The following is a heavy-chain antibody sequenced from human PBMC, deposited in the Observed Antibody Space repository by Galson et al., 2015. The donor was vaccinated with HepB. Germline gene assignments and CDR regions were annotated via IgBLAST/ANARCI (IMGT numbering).Heavy chain of an antibody. CDR1: GFIFTDYY. CDR2: ISQGGHDI. Sequence: SLRLSCAASGFIFTDYYMTWIRQAPGKGLEWISYISQGGHDISYADSEKGRFTISRDNVKNSVDLQLSSLRDEDTAIYYCVKTARRPDYWGQGTLVTVSS. J-gene: IGHJ4*02. CDR3: VKTARRPDY. V-gene: IGHV3-11*01.